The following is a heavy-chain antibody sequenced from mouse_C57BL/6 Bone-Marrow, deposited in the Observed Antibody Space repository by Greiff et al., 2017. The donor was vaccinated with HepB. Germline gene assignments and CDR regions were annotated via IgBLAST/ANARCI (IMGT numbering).Heavy chain of an antibody. CDR3: ARSPGLYYYAMDY. Sequence: EVQLQQSGPELVKPGASVKISCKASGYTFTDYYMNWVKQSHGKSLEWIGDINPNNGGTSYNQKFKGKATLTVDKSSSTAYMELRSLTSEDSAVYYCARSPGLYYYAMDYWGQGTSVTVSS. J-gene: IGHJ4*01. V-gene: IGHV1-26*01. CDR1: GYTFTDYY. CDR2: INPNNGGT. D-gene: IGHD2-2*01.